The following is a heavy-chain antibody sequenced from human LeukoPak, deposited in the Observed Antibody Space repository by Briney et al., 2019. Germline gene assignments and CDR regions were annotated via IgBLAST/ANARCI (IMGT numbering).Heavy chain of an antibody. Sequence: GGSLRLSCAASGFTFSSYGMSWVRQAPGKGLEWVSSISSSSSYIYYADSVKGRFTISRDNAKNSLYLQMNSLRAEDTAVYYCARASVAEYYFDYWGQGTLVTVSS. CDR2: ISSSSSYI. CDR3: ARASVAEYYFDY. CDR1: GFTFSSYG. V-gene: IGHV3-21*01. D-gene: IGHD6-19*01. J-gene: IGHJ4*02.